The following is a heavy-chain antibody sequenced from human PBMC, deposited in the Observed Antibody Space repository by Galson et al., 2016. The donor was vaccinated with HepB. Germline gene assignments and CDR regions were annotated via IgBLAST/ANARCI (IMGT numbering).Heavy chain of an antibody. V-gene: IGHV4-39*01. Sequence: SETLSLTCTVSGGSISSYSSSYNWGWIRQPPGKGLEYVGTVYYSGNTHYNPSLKTRVTMSVDTSKNQFSLMLSSVTAADTAVYYCTRRKRREYGSFDIWGQGTMVTVSS. CDR2: VYYSGNT. D-gene: IGHD3-10*01. CDR3: TRRKRREYGSFDI. J-gene: IGHJ3*02. CDR1: GGSISSYSSSYN.